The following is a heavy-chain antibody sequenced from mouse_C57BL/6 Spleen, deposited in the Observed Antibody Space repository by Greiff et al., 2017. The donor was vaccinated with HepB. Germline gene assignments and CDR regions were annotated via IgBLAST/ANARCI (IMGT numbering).Heavy chain of an antibody. CDR3: ARGPPYDGYYGMDY. CDR1: GYTFTDYY. Sequence: EVQLQQSGPELVKPGASVKISCKASGYTFTDYYMNWVKQSHGKSLEWIGDINPNNGGTSYNQKFKGKATLTVDKSSSTAYMELRSLTSEDSAVYYCARGPPYDGYYGMDYWGQGTSVTVSS. D-gene: IGHD2-3*01. CDR2: INPNNGGT. J-gene: IGHJ4*01. V-gene: IGHV1-26*01.